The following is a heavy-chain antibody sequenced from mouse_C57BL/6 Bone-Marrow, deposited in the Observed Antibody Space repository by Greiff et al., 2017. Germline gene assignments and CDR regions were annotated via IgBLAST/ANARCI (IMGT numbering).Heavy chain of an antibody. Sequence: QVQLQQPGAELVMPGASVKLSCKASGYTFTSYWMHWVKQRPGQGLEWIGEIDPSDSYTKYNQKVKGKSTLTVDKSSSTVYMQLSSLTSEDSAVYYCARYGSSLSYWYFDVWGTGTTVTVSS. D-gene: IGHD1-1*01. CDR1: GYTFTSYW. J-gene: IGHJ1*03. CDR3: ARYGSSLSYWYFDV. V-gene: IGHV1-69*01. CDR2: IDPSDSYT.